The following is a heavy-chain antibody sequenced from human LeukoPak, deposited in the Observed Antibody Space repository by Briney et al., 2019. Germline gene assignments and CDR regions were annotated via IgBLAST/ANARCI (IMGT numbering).Heavy chain of an antibody. J-gene: IGHJ5*02. CDR2: ISAYNGNT. V-gene: IGHV1-18*01. CDR3: ASNIVVVPAARHNWFDP. CDR1: GYTFTSYG. Sequence: ASVKVSCKASGYTFTSYGISWVRQAPGQGLEWMGWISAYNGNTNYAQKLQGRVTMTTDTSTSTAYMELRSLRSDDTAVYYCASNIVVVPAARHNWFDPWGQGTLVTVSS. D-gene: IGHD2-2*01.